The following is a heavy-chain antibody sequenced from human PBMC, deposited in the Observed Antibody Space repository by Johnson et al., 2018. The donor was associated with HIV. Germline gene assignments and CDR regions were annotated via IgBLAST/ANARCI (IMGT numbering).Heavy chain of an antibody. V-gene: IGHV3-9*01. CDR2: ISWNSGSI. Sequence: VQLVESGGGVVQPGRSLRLSCAASGFTFDDYAMHWVRQAPGKGLEWVSGISWNSGSIGYVDSVKGRFTISRDNAKNSLYLQMNSLRAEDTAVYYCARGDIVVVPAATRAQDAFDIWGQGTMVTVSS. CDR1: GFTFDDYA. J-gene: IGHJ3*02. D-gene: IGHD2-2*01. CDR3: ARGDIVVVPAATRAQDAFDI.